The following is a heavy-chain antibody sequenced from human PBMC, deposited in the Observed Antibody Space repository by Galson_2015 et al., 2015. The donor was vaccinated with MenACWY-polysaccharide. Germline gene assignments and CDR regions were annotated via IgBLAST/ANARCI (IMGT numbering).Heavy chain of an antibody. D-gene: IGHD1-26*01. CDR1: GFSATATGVG. Sequence: PALVKPTQPLSLTCTSSGFSATATGVGVGWIRQPPGKAPEWLAHIYWDGDKRFSPSLGARLTITKDTSRDQVVLTMTGMDPVDTATYYCVRLLGGVSFDSWGQGTL. V-gene: IGHV2-5*02. CDR2: IYWDGDK. CDR3: VRLLGGVSFDS. J-gene: IGHJ4*02.